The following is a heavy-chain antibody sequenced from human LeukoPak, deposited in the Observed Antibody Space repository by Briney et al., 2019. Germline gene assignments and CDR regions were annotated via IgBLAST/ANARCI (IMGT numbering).Heavy chain of an antibody. CDR1: GFTFSSYW. CDR2: IKQDGSEK. D-gene: IGHD1-26*01. Sequence: GGSLRLSCAASGFTFSSYWMSWVRQAPGKGLEWVANIKQDGSEKYYVDSVKGRFTISRDNAKNSLYLQMNRLRAEDTAVYYCASWELRARWAFDIWGQGTMVTVSS. V-gene: IGHV3-7*01. J-gene: IGHJ3*02. CDR3: ASWELRARWAFDI.